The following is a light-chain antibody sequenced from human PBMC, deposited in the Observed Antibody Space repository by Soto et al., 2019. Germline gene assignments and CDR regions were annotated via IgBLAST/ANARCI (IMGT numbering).Light chain of an antibody. CDR2: GAS. CDR1: QTVNSRY. J-gene: IGKJ2*01. Sequence: EIVLTQSPGTLSLSPGERATLSCRASQTVNSRYLAWYQQKPGQAPRLLIYGASSGATGVPDRFSGSGSGTDFTLTISRLEPEDFAVYYCQQYGSTPYTFGQGTKLEIK. V-gene: IGKV3-20*01. CDR3: QQYGSTPYT.